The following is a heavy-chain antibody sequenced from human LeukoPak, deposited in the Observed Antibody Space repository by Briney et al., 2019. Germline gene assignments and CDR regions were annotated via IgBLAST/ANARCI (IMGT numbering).Heavy chain of an antibody. J-gene: IGHJ4*02. Sequence: GGSLRLSCAASGFTFSSYAMSWVRQAPGKGLEWVSAISGSGGSTYYADSVKGRSTISRDNSKNTLYLQMNSLRAEDTAVYYCAKDRGASSSSWYGLAFDYWGQGTLVTVSS. CDR2: ISGSGGST. CDR1: GFTFSSYA. V-gene: IGHV3-23*01. D-gene: IGHD6-13*01. CDR3: AKDRGASSSSWYGLAFDY.